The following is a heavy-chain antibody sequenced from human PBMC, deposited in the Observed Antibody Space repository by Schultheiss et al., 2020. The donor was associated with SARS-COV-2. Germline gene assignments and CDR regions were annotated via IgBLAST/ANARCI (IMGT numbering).Heavy chain of an antibody. D-gene: IGHD3-22*01. CDR1: GFTFSSYA. V-gene: IGHV3-64D*09. Sequence: GGSLRLSCSASGFTFSSYAMHWVRQAPGKGLEYVSAISSNGGSTYYADSVKGRFTISRDNSKNTLYLQMSSLRAEDTAVYYCVRNYYDSSGLGLTYFDYWGQGALGTVSS. J-gene: IGHJ4*02. CDR2: ISSNGGST. CDR3: VRNYYDSSGLGLTYFDY.